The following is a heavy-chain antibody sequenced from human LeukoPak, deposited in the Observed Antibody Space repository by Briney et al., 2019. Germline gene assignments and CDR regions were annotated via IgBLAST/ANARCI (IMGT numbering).Heavy chain of an antibody. CDR3: ARGAVAGIDY. CDR1: GFAFRTYA. J-gene: IGHJ4*02. CDR2: IISSGDVT. V-gene: IGHV3-23*01. Sequence: GGSLRLSCAASGFAFRTYAMSWVRQAPGKGLEWVSSIISSGDVTYYVDSLKGRFTISRDNAKNSLYLQMNSLRAEDTAVYYCARGAVAGIDYWGQGTLVTVSS. D-gene: IGHD6-19*01.